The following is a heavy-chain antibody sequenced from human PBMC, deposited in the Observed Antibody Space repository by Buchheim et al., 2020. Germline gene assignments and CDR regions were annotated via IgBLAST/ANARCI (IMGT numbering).Heavy chain of an antibody. J-gene: IGHJ6*02. V-gene: IGHV3-21*01. CDR2: ISSSSSYI. CDR3: ARDTRNSYGPTYYYYYGMDV. Sequence: EVQLVESGGGLVKPGGSLRLSCAASGFTFSSYSMNWVRQAPGKGLEWVSSISSSSSYIYYADSVKGRFTISRDNAKNPLYLQMNSLRAEDTAVYYCARDTRNSYGPTYYYYYGMDVWGQGTT. D-gene: IGHD5-18*01. CDR1: GFTFSSYS.